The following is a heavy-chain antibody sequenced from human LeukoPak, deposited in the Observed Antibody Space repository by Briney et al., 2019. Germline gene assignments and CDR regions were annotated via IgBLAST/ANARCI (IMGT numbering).Heavy chain of an antibody. J-gene: IGHJ4*02. D-gene: IGHD3-10*01. CDR2: INAGNGNT. Sequence: ASVKVSCKASGYTFTSYAMHWVRQAPGQRLEWMGWINAGNGNTKYSQKFQGRVTITRDTSASTAYMELSSLRSEDTAVYYCARVPMVPGVIIEYYFDYWGQGTLVTVSS. CDR3: ARVPMVPGVIIEYYFDY. CDR1: GYTFTSYA. V-gene: IGHV1-3*01.